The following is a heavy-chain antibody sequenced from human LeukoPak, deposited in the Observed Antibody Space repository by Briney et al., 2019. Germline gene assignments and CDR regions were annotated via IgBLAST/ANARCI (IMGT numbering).Heavy chain of an antibody. D-gene: IGHD2-15*01. CDR3: ARGRGYCSGGSCYSHYYMDV. J-gene: IGHJ6*03. V-gene: IGHV3-48*04. Sequence: GGSLRLSCAASGFTFSSYSMNWVRQAPGKGLEWVSYISSSSSTIYYADSVKGRFTISRDNAKSSLYLQMNSLRAEDTAVYYCARGRGYCSGGSCYSHYYMDVWGKGTTVTVSS. CDR2: ISSSSSTI. CDR1: GFTFSSYS.